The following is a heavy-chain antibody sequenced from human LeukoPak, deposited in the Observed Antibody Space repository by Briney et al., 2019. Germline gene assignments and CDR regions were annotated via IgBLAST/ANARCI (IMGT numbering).Heavy chain of an antibody. Sequence: ASVKVSCKASGYTFTGYYMHWVRQAPGQGLEWMGWINPNSGGTNYAQKFQGRVTMTRDTSISTAYMELGRLRSDDTAVYYCARVGYYYDSSGYYDYWGQGTLVTVSS. D-gene: IGHD3-22*01. CDR2: INPNSGGT. CDR1: GYTFTGYY. V-gene: IGHV1-2*02. CDR3: ARVGYYYDSSGYYDY. J-gene: IGHJ4*02.